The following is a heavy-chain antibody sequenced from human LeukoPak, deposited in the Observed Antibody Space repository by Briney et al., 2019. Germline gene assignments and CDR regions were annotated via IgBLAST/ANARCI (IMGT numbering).Heavy chain of an antibody. J-gene: IGHJ4*02. CDR3: AKDSGSGHYMDY. CDR1: GFTFDDYA. D-gene: IGHD6-19*01. CDR2: ISWDGGST. Sequence: GGSLRLSCAASGFTFDDYAMHWVRQAPGKGLEWVSLISWDGGSTYYADSVKGRFTISRDNSKNSLYLQMNSLRAEDTALYYCAKDSGSGHYMDYWGQGTLVTVSS. V-gene: IGHV3-43D*03.